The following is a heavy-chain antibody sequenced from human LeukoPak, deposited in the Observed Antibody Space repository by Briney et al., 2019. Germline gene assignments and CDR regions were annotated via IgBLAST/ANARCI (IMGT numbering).Heavy chain of an antibody. J-gene: IGHJ4*02. CDR3: ARDEGTSYLSSFDY. Sequence: GRSLRLSCAASGFTFSSYVMRWVRQAPGKGLEWVAIISYDGSNEYYADSVKGRFTISRDNSKNTLYLQMNSLRAADTAVYYCARDEGTSYLSSFDYWGQGTLVTVSS. CDR2: ISYDGSNE. CDR1: GFTFSSYV. D-gene: IGHD6-6*01. V-gene: IGHV3-30*04.